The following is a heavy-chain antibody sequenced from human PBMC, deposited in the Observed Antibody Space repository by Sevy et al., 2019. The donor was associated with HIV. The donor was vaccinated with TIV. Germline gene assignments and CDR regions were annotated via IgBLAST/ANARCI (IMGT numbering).Heavy chain of an antibody. CDR3: TTEFTTSGRVGAFDD. D-gene: IGHD5-12*01. CDR1: GLTFSNSI. J-gene: IGHJ4*02. CDR2: MSFDGSK. Sequence: AGSLRLSCAASGLTFSNSIIHWVRRAPGKELEWVSGMSFDGSKYYADSVKGRFTISRDDSRSTVYLQMSSLRTEDTAVYYCTTEFTTSGRVGAFDDWGQGTLVTVSS. V-gene: IGHV3-30*04.